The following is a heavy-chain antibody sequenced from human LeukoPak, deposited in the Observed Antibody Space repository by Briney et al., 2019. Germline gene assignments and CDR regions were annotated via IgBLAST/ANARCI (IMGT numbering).Heavy chain of an antibody. J-gene: IGHJ4*02. CDR1: GHTFTDLS. V-gene: IGHV1-24*01. D-gene: IGHD2/OR15-2a*01. Sequence: GASVKVSCKVSGHTFTDLSMNWVRQAPGKGLEWMGGFDPEDVETIYAQKFQGRVTMTEDTSTETAYMELTSLRPEDTAVYYCATDFYRGRQFDYWGQGTLVTVSS. CDR2: FDPEDVET. CDR3: ATDFYRGRQFDY.